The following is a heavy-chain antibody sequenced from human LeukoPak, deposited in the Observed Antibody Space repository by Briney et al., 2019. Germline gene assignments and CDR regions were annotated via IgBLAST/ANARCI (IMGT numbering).Heavy chain of an antibody. CDR1: EFTFGSSV. CDR2: ISGSGSST. Sequence: GGSLRLSCAASEFTFGSSVMSWVRQTPGKGLEWVSSISGSGSSTYYTDSVKGRFTISRDNSKNTLYLQMNSLRVEDTAVYYCADVWATIAAVGYWGQGTLVTVSS. J-gene: IGHJ4*02. CDR3: ADVWATIAAVGY. V-gene: IGHV3-23*01. D-gene: IGHD6-25*01.